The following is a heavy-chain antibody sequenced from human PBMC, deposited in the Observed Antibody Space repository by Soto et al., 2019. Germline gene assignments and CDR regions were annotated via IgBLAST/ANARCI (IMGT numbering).Heavy chain of an antibody. D-gene: IGHD3-9*01. CDR2: IKYDATST. J-gene: IGHJ4*02. CDR1: GFTFNNYW. CDR3: ERGAFESYYFDY. V-gene: IGHV3-74*01. Sequence: EVQLVESGGGLFQPGGSLRLSCAASGFTFNNYWIHWVRQAPGKGLVWVSRIKYDATSTNYADSVKGRFSISRDNAKNTVYLHMSSLRGDDTAVYYCERGAFESYYFDYWGQGTLVTVSS.